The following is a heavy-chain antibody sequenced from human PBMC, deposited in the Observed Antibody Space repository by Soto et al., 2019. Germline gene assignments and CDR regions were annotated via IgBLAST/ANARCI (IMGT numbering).Heavy chain of an antibody. D-gene: IGHD1-26*01. CDR1: GFTFISYA. J-gene: IGHJ4*02. Sequence: PGGSLRLSCAASGFTFISYAMSWVRQAPWKGLEWVSAISGSGGSTYYADSVKGRFTISRDNSKNTLYLQMNSLRAEDTAVYYCAKDLPLVGATFFDYWGQGTLVTVSS. CDR2: ISGSGGST. V-gene: IGHV3-23*01. CDR3: AKDLPLVGATFFDY.